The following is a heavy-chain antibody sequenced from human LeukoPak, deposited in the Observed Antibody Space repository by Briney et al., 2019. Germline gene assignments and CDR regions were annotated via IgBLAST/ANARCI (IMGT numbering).Heavy chain of an antibody. CDR1: GGSFSGYY. Sequence: PSETLSLTCAVYGGSFSGYYWSWIRQPPGKGLEWIGEINHSGSTNYNPSLKSRVTMSVDTSKNQFSLKLSSVTAADTAVYYCAGFGVVIISAFDYWGQGTLVTVSS. D-gene: IGHD3-3*01. J-gene: IGHJ4*02. V-gene: IGHV4-34*01. CDR2: INHSGST. CDR3: AGFGVVIISAFDY.